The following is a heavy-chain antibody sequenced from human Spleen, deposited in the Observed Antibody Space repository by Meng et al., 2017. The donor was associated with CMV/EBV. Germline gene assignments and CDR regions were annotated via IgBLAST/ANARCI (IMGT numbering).Heavy chain of an antibody. CDR1: GFTFSNNE. CDR2: ISSSGSAI. D-gene: IGHD2-21*01. Sequence: GESLKISCAASGFTFSNNEMNWVRQAPGKGLEWISYISSSGSAIYLSDSVRGRFTISRDNAKKSQYLQMNSLRSEDTAVYYCARGVVYFDYWGQGTLVTVSS. V-gene: IGHV3-48*03. J-gene: IGHJ4*02. CDR3: ARGVVYFDY.